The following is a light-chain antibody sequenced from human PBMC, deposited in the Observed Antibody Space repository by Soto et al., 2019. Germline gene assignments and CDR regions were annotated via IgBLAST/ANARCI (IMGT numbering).Light chain of an antibody. CDR2: GAS. CDR1: QSVSSSY. V-gene: IGKV3-20*01. CDR3: HQYDSSPLS. Sequence: IVLTQSPGTLPLSPGERATLSCRASQSVSSSYLAWYQQKSGQAPRLLIYGASSRATGIPDRFSGSGSGTDFTLTISRLEPEEFAVYYCHQYDSSPLSFGGGTKVEIK. J-gene: IGKJ4*01.